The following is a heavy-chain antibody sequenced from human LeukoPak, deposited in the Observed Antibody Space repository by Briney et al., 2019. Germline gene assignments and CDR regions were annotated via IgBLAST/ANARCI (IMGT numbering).Heavy chain of an antibody. CDR2: ISPILGVN. V-gene: IGHV1-69*02. CDR1: GGTFSTYS. D-gene: IGHD3-22*01. CDR3: AAVYDGAAGYFDL. J-gene: IGHJ2*01. Sequence: SVKVSCKASGGTFSTYSITWVRQSPGQGLEWMGRISPILGVNYYALKFQGRLTISADKSMITAYMDLTNVTSEDTAVYYCAAVYDGAAGYFDLWGRGTLITVSS.